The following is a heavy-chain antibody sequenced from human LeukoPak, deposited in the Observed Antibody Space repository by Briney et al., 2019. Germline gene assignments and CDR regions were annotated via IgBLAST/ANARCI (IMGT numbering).Heavy chain of an antibody. V-gene: IGHV1-69*01. CDR1: GGTFSSYA. CDR2: TIPIFGTA. J-gene: IGHJ4*02. Sequence: SVKVSCKASGGTFSSYAISWVRQAPGQGLEWMGGTIPIFGTANYAQKFQGRVTITADESTSTAYMELSSLRSEDTAVYYCAREPRDSGSYLYYFDYWGQGTLVTVSS. CDR3: AREPRDSGSYLYYFDY. D-gene: IGHD1-26*01.